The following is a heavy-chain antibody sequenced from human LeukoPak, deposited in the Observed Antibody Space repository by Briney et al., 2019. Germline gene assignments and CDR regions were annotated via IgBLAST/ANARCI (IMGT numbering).Heavy chain of an antibody. D-gene: IGHD3-22*01. V-gene: IGHV3-7*01. J-gene: IGHJ4*02. CDR3: AREYDSSGYTDFDY. Sequence: TGGSLRLSCAASGFTFSSYWMSWVRQAPGKGLEWVANIKQDGSEKYYVDSVKGRFTISRDNAKNSLYLQMNSLRAEDTAVYYCAREYDSSGYTDFDYWGQGTLVTVSS. CDR1: GFTFSSYW. CDR2: IKQDGSEK.